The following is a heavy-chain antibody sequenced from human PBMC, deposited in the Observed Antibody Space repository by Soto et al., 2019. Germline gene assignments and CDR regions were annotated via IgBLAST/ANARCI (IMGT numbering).Heavy chain of an antibody. J-gene: IGHJ6*02. D-gene: IGHD3-10*01. CDR1: GFTFISYA. V-gene: IGHV3-30-3*01. Sequence: QVQLVESGGGVVQPGRSLRLSCAASGFTFISYAMHWVRQAPGKGMEWVAVISFDGSTEYYADSVKGRFTISRDNSKNRVYLQMNSLRCEDTAVYYCARSKHGSGSYTHFYYGLDVWGQGTTVTVSS. CDR3: ARSKHGSGSYTHFYYGLDV. CDR2: ISFDGSTE.